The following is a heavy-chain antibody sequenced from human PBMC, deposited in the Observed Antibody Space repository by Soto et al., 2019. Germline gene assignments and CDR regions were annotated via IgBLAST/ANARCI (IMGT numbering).Heavy chain of an antibody. CDR2: ISGYNGKT. CDR3: AREGPRPYYYYGMDV. V-gene: IGHV1-18*01. CDR1: GYTFSMSG. J-gene: IGHJ6*02. Sequence: QVQLVQSGAEVKKPGASVKVSCKSSGYTFSMSGISWVRQAPGQGLEWMGLISGYNGKTNYEQKFQDRVTMTTDTSTNMAYMELRSLRSDDTAVYYCAREGPRPYYYYGMDVWGQGTTVTVSS.